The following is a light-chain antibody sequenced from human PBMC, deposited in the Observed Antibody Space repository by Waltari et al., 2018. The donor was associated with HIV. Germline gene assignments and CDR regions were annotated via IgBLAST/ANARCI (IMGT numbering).Light chain of an antibody. Sequence: EIVMTQSPGTLFMSPGERATFICRASQSVSSNLAWYQQKFGQAPRLLIYDASTRATGIPARFSGSGSGTEFTLTISSLQSEDFAFYYCQQYNHWPPGYTFGQGTKLEIK. CDR2: DAS. V-gene: IGKV3-15*01. CDR3: QQYNHWPPGYT. CDR1: QSVSSN. J-gene: IGKJ2*01.